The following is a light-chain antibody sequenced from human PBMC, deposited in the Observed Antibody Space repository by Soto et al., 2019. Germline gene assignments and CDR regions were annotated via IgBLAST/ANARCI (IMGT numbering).Light chain of an antibody. V-gene: IGKV3D-15*01. J-gene: IGKJ2*01. CDR2: GAS. Sequence: EIEVTQSPATLSVTPGESVTLSCRASQRITDTLAWYQQRPGQAPRLLIFGASTRATGIPARYSGSVSGTEFTLTISSLQSEDFAIYYCQQYTNWPPYTFGQGTKADIK. CDR3: QQYTNWPPYT. CDR1: QRITDT.